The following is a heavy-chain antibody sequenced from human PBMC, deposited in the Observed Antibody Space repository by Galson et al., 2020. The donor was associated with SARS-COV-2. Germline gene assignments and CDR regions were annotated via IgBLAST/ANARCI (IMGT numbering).Heavy chain of an antibody. D-gene: IGHD6-13*01. CDR2: IKQDGSEN. V-gene: IGHV3-7*03. CDR3: ARVGSSSWYFDY. J-gene: IGHJ4*02. Sequence: GGSLRLSCAASGFTNSSYWMSWVRQAPGKGQEWVANIKQDGSENYYVDSVKGRFTISRDNAKNSLYLQMNSLRAEDTAVYYCARVGSSSWYFDYWGQGTLVTVSS. CDR1: GFTNSSYW.